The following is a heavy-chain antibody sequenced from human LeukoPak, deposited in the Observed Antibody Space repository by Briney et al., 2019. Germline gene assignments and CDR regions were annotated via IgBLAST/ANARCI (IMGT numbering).Heavy chain of an antibody. J-gene: IGHJ4*02. V-gene: IGHV3-23*01. D-gene: IGHD3-10*01. CDR1: GFGFSSYE. CDR3: ARHGFGVFEGY. Sequence: GGSLRLSCKASGFGFSSYEMNWVRQAPGKGLEWVSGISGSGSNTYYADSVKGRFTISRDNPKNTLYLQMNSLRAEDTAVYYCARHGFGVFEGYWGQGTLVTVSS. CDR2: ISGSGSNT.